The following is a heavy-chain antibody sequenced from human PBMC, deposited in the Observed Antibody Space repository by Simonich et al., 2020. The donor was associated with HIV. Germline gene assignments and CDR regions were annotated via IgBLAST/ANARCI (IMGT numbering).Heavy chain of an antibody. V-gene: IGHV1-18*01. CDR3: ARDRMGVRGSYSYFDY. D-gene: IGHD1-26*01. CDR1: GYTFISYG. Sequence: QVQLVQSGAEVKKPGASVPVSCQASGYTFISYGISLVRQAPGQGLEWMGWISAYNGNTNYAQKLQGRVTMTTDTSTSTVYMETRSLRSDDTAVYYCARDRMGVRGSYSYFDYWGQGTLVTVSS. J-gene: IGHJ4*02. CDR2: ISAYNGNT.